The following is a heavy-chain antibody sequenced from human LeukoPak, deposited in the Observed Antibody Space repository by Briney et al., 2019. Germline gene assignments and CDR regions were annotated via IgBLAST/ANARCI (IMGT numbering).Heavy chain of an antibody. Sequence: GGSLRLSCAASGFTFSSYGIHWVRQAPGEGLEWVSTISGSGTSTYYTDSVKGRFTISRDNPKNAQYLQMNSLRAEDTAVYYCAKAIAATGRWWIFDYWGQGTLVTVSS. D-gene: IGHD6-13*01. J-gene: IGHJ4*02. V-gene: IGHV3-23*01. CDR1: GFTFSSYG. CDR2: ISGSGTST. CDR3: AKAIAATGRWWIFDY.